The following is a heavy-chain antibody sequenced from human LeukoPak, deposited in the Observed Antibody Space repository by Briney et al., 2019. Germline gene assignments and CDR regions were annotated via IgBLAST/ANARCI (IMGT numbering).Heavy chain of an antibody. CDR2: IYYSGST. CDR1: GGSISSCSYY. CDR3: ARHRYRYYYDSSGYYDY. V-gene: IGHV4-39*01. D-gene: IGHD3-22*01. J-gene: IGHJ4*02. Sequence: SETLSLTCTVSGGSISSCSYYWGWIRQPPGKGLEWIGSIYYSGSTYYNPSLKSRVTISVDTSKNQFSLKLSSVTAADTAVYYCARHRYRYYYDSSGYYDYWGQGTLVTVSS.